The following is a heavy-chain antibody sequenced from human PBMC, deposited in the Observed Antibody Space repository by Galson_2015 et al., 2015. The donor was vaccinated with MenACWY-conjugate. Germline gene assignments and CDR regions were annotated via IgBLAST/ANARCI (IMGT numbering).Heavy chain of an antibody. J-gene: IGHJ6*02. CDR1: GYTFTSYY. CDR3: AKGEDCTNGVCSWYYYYYYGMDV. Sequence: SVKVSCKASGYTFTSYYMHWVRQAPGQGLEWMGIINPSGGSTSYAQKFQGRVTMTRDTSTSTVYMELSSLRSEDTAVYYCAKGEDCTNGVCSWYYYYYYGMDVWSQGTTVTVSS. V-gene: IGHV1-46*01. CDR2: INPSGGST. D-gene: IGHD2-8*01.